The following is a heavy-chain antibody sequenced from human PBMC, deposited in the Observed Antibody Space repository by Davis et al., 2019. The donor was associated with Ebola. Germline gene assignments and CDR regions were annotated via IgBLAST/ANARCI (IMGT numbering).Heavy chain of an antibody. CDR1: GASISSSF. CDR3: VRTKSYYDSTATHPSYSFHGLDV. Sequence: MPSETLSLTCTVSGASISSSFWSWVRQPPGKALEWIGYISYRGLLNYSPSLKSRVTISLDSSQNHPSLELTSVTAADSAIYYCVRTKSYYDSTATHPSYSFHGLDVWGQGTTVFVSS. CDR2: ISYRGLL. D-gene: IGHD3-22*01. J-gene: IGHJ6*02. V-gene: IGHV4-59*01.